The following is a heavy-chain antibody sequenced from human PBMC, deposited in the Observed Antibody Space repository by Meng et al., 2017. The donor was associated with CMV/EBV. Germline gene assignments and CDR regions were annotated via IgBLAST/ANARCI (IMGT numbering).Heavy chain of an antibody. J-gene: IGHJ5*02. CDR3: ARDHGGVVPAYWFDP. CDR2: INPNSSGT. Sequence: ASVKVSCKASGYTFTGYYMHWVRQAPGQGLEWMGWINPNSSGTNYAQKFQGRVTMTRDTSISTAYMELSRLRSDDTAVYYCARDHGGVVPAYWFDPWGQGTLVTVSS. V-gene: IGHV1-2*02. D-gene: IGHD2-2*01. CDR1: GYTFTGYY.